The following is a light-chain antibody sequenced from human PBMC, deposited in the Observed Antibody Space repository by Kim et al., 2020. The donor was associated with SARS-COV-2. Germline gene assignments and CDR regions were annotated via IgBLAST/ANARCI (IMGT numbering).Light chain of an antibody. Sequence: QSVLTQPASVSGSPGQSITISCTGTSSDIGSHKFVSWYQQYPGEVPTLIIYDVTKRPSGVSSRFSGSKSGNTASLTISRLQPEDEADYFCNSLASLSTFGVIFGGGTQLTVL. V-gene: IGLV2-14*03. J-gene: IGLJ2*01. CDR3: NSLASLSTFGVI. CDR2: DVT. CDR1: SSDIGSHKF.